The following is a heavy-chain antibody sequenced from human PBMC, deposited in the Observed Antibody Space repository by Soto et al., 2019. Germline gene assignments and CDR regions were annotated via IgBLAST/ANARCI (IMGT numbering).Heavy chain of an antibody. J-gene: IGHJ4*02. V-gene: IGHV3-33*01. D-gene: IGHD1-7*01. CDR1: GFTFSNYG. CDR2: IWLDGRNE. CDR3: ARDLSGTIDY. Sequence: QMQLVESGGGVVQPGRSLRLSCAASGFTFSNYGMHWVRQAPGKGLEWVALIWLDGRNEYYTDSVKGRFTISRDDSKNTVYLQMNSLRAEDTAVYYCARDLSGTIDYWGQGILVTVSS.